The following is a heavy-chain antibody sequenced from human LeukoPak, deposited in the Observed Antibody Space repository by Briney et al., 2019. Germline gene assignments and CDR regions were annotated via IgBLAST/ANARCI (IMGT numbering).Heavy chain of an antibody. CDR1: GFTFNTCA. J-gene: IGHJ4*02. CDR3: AKGVFGVNRAFDY. V-gene: IGHV3-23*01. CDR2: ISESGSGT. Sequence: GGSLRLSCDPSGFTFNTCAMSWVRQAPGKGREWVSAISESGSGTYYADSVKGRFTISRDNSKTTLYLQMNRLRVDDTALYYCAKGVFGVNRAFDYWGQGTLVTVSS. D-gene: IGHD3-3*01.